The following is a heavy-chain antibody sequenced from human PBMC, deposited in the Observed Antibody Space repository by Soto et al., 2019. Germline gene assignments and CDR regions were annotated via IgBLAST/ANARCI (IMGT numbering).Heavy chain of an antibody. V-gene: IGHV1-3*01. CDR3: ARGFRGLIAVLVFYSGMDV. Sequence: QVHLVQSGAEVKKPGASVRLSCKASGYTFTSYAMHWVRQAPGQSLEWMGWINPGNGNTKYSQKLEGRVTITRDTSATTAYMDLISLTSEDTAVYYCARGFRGLIAVLVFYSGMDVWGQGTTVTVSS. D-gene: IGHD6-6*01. CDR2: INPGNGNT. J-gene: IGHJ6*02. CDR1: GYTFTSYA.